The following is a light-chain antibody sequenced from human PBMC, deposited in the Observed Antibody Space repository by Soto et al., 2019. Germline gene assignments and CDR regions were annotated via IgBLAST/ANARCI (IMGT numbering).Light chain of an antibody. Sequence: EVVLTQSPDTLSLSPGETATLSCRASQSVDRYVAWYQQKVGQAPRLLIDAYTRATGVGGRFTGSGSATDFSLTITSLEPEDFAVYYCQQRGKWPSTFGPGTKVEMK. J-gene: IGKJ2*02. CDR1: QSVDRY. CDR2: AY. CDR3: QQRGKWPST. V-gene: IGKV3-11*01.